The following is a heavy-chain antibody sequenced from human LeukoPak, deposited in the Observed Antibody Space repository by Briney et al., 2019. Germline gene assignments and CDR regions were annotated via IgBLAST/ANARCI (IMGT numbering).Heavy chain of an antibody. V-gene: IGHV3-15*01. CDR2: IRSKTDGGTT. CDR1: GFTFSNAW. J-gene: IGHJ4*02. CDR3: TTARNMVRGVIPLDY. Sequence: GGSLRLSCAASGFTFSNAWMSWVRQAPGKGLEWVGRIRSKTDGGTTDYAAPVKGRFTISRDDSKNTLYLQMNSLKTGDTAVYYCTTARNMVRGVIPLDYWGQGTLVTVSS. D-gene: IGHD3-10*01.